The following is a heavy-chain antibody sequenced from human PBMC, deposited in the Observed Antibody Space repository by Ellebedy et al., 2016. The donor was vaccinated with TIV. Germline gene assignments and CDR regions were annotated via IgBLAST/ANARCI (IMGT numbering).Heavy chain of an antibody. CDR2: IHYTGST. CDR1: SYSISSVYY. V-gene: IGHV4-38-2*02. Sequence: MPSETLSLTCTVSSYSISSVYYWVWIRQPPGKWLEWIGYIHYTGSTNYNPSLKSRVTISVDTSKNQFSLKLSSVTAADTAVYYCASGRWLPLPGSWGQGTLVTVSS. CDR3: ASGRWLPLPGS. J-gene: IGHJ5*02. D-gene: IGHD5-24*01.